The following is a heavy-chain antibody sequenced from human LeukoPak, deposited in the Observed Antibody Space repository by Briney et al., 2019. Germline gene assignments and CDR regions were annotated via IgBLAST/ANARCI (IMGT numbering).Heavy chain of an antibody. CDR1: GFTFNNYA. J-gene: IGHJ4*02. CDR2: ISRSGGST. Sequence: GGSLRLSCAASGFTFNNYAMTWVRQASGKGLEWVSAISRSGGSTYYADSVKGRFTISRDNAKNSLYLQMNSLRVEDTAVYYCARGGAARPDFWGQGTLVTVSS. V-gene: IGHV3-23*01. CDR3: ARGGAARPDF. D-gene: IGHD6-6*01.